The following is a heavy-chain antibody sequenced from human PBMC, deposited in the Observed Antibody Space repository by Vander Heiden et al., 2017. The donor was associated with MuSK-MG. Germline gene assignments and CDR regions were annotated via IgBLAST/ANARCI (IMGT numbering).Heavy chain of an antibody. CDR2: ISSSGSTI. CDR1: GFTFSDYY. V-gene: IGHV3-11*01. D-gene: IGHD2-15*01. CDR3: ASAHSVVVAATPGY. Sequence: QVQLLESGGGLVKPGGSLRLSCAASGFTFSDYYMSWSRQAPGKGLEWVSYISSSGSTIYYADSVKGRFTISRDNAKNSLYLQMNSLRAEDTAVYYCASAHSVVVAATPGYWGQGTLVTVSS. J-gene: IGHJ4*02.